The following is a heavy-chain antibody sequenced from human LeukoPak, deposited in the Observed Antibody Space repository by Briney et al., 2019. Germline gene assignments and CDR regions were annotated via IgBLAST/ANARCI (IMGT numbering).Heavy chain of an antibody. CDR3: ARDGWYDSSGYSPGEYYYYMDV. J-gene: IGHJ6*03. CDR1: GFTFSSYE. D-gene: IGHD3-22*01. Sequence: GGSLRLSCAASGFTFSSYEMNWVRQAPGKGLEWVAVISYDESNKYYADSVKGRFTISRDNSKNTLYLQMNSLRAEDTAVYYCARDGWYDSSGYSPGEYYYYMDVWGKGTTVTVSS. CDR2: ISYDESNK. V-gene: IGHV3-30*04.